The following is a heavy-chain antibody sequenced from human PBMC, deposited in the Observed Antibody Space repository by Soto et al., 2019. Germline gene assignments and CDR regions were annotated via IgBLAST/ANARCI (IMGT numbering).Heavy chain of an antibody. CDR1: GGSISSGGYY. J-gene: IGHJ2*01. CDR3: ARQATGYWYFDL. Sequence: PSETLSLTCTVSGGSISSGGYYWSWIRQRPGKGLEWIGDIHYSGSTFYNPSLKSRVTISVDTSENQFSLKLSSVTAADTAVYYCARQATGYWYFDLWGRGTLVTVSS. CDR2: IHYSGST. V-gene: IGHV4-31*03.